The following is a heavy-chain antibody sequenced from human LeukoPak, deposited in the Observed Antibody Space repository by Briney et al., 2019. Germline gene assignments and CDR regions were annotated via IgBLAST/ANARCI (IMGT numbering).Heavy chain of an antibody. D-gene: IGHD3-16*01. CDR1: GGSFSGYY. Sequence: SETLSLTCAVYGGSFSGYYWSWIRQPPGKGLEWIGEINHSGSTNYNPSLKSRVTISVDTSKNQFSLKLSSVTAADTAVYYCARPFIRGTPNFQHWGQGTLVTVSS. CDR3: ARPFIRGTPNFQH. J-gene: IGHJ1*01. CDR2: INHSGST. V-gene: IGHV4-34*01.